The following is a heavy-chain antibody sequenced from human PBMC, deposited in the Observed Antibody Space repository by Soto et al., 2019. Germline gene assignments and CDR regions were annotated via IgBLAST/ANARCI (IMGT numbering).Heavy chain of an antibody. CDR3: ARVWGGAFDI. Sequence: QVQLQESGPGLVKPSETLSLTCTVSGGSISSYYWSWIRQPPGKGLEWIGYIYYSGSTNYNPSLMRRVTISVDTSKNQFSLKLSSVTAADPDVYSCARVWGGAFDIWGQGTMVTVAS. CDR1: GGSISSYY. V-gene: IGHV4-59*01. D-gene: IGHD3-10*01. CDR2: IYYSGST. J-gene: IGHJ3*02.